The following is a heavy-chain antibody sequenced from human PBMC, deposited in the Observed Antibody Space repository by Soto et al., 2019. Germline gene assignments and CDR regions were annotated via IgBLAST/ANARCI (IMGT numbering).Heavy chain of an antibody. CDR1: GGSISSSRYY. Sequence: PSEILSLTCTVSGGSISSSRYYWGWVRQPPGKGLEWIGSIYYSGSTYYNPSLKSRVTISVDTSKNQFSLKLSSVTAADTAVYYCAGYVMNSRYYFDYWGQGTLVTVSS. V-gene: IGHV4-39*01. CDR2: IYYSGST. CDR3: AGYVMNSRYYFDY. D-gene: IGHD2-8*01. J-gene: IGHJ4*02.